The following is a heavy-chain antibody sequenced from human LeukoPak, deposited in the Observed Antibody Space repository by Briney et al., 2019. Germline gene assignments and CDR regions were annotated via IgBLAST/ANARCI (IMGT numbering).Heavy chain of an antibody. Sequence: ASVKVSCKAPGYTFTGYYMHWVRQAPGQGLEWMGWINPNSGGTNYAQKFQGRVTMTRDTSISTAYMELSRLRSDDTAVYYCARDLTDSGWNFDYWGQGTLVTVPS. J-gene: IGHJ4*02. CDR3: ARDLTDSGWNFDY. V-gene: IGHV1-2*02. CDR2: INPNSGGT. D-gene: IGHD6-19*01. CDR1: GYTFTGYY.